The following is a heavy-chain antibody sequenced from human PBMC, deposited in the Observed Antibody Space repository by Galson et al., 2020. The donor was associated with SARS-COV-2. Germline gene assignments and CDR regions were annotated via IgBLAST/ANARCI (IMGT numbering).Heavy chain of an antibody. Sequence: SGPTLVKPTQTLPLTCTLSGFSLSTTGVSVGWIRQTPQKALEWLAFIYWDDDKRYSPSMKTRLTITKDTSKNQVVLTMTDVDPVDTATYYCAHAAYSASSPPLDSWGQGTLVTVSS. CDR2: IYWDDDK. CDR1: GFSLSTTGVS. CDR3: AHAAYSASSPPLDS. V-gene: IGHV2-5*02. D-gene: IGHD2-21*01. J-gene: IGHJ4*02.